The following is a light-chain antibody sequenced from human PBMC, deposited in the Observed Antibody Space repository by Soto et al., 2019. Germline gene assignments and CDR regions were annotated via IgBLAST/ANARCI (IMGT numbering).Light chain of an antibody. Sequence: EIVLTQSPATLSLSPGERATLSCRASQSVSSYLAWYQQKPGQAPRLLMYEASTRATGIPARFSGGGSGTDFTLTISSLEPEDFAVYYCQQYGSSPITFGQGTRLEIK. V-gene: IGKV3-11*01. CDR1: QSVSSY. J-gene: IGKJ5*01. CDR2: EAS. CDR3: QQYGSSPIT.